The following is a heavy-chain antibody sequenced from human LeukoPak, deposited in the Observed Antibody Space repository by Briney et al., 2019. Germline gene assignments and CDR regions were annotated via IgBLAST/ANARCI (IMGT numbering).Heavy chain of an antibody. CDR3: ARGFRGASFDY. V-gene: IGHV4-39*07. Sequence: SETLSLTCTVSGGSISTYYWNWIRQPPGKGLEWIGSIYYSGSTYYNPSLKSRVTISVDTSKNQFSLKLSSVTAADTAVYYYARGFRGASFDYWGQGTLVTVSS. CDR2: IYYSGST. CDR1: GGSISTYY. D-gene: IGHD1-26*01. J-gene: IGHJ4*02.